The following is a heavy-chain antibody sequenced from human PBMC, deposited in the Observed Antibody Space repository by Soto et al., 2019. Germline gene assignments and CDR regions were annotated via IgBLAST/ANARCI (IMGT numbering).Heavy chain of an antibody. Sequence: EVQLLESGGGLVQPGGSLRLSCAASGFTFSSYAMSWVRQAPGKGLEWVSAISGSGGSTYYADSVKGRFTISRDNSKNTLYLQMNSQRAEDTAVYYCAKVGVVRGVIRTRHYFDYWGQGTLVTVSS. CDR2: ISGSGGST. CDR3: AKVGVVRGVIRTRHYFDY. D-gene: IGHD3-10*01. J-gene: IGHJ4*02. V-gene: IGHV3-23*01. CDR1: GFTFSSYA.